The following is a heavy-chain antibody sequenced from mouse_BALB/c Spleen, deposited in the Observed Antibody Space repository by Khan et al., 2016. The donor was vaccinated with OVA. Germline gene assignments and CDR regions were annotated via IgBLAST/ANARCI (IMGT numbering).Heavy chain of an antibody. CDR1: GYSITSDYA. D-gene: IGHD2-3*01. CDR3: ARDGSRYNFAMDY. V-gene: IGHV3-2*02. Sequence: EVQLQESGPGLVKPSQSLSLTCTATGYSITSDYAWYWIRPFPGNKLEWMCYISYSGSTNYNPALKSRISITLDTSKNQFFLQLNSMTTEDTAPYYCARDGSRYNFAMDYWGQGTSVTVSS. CDR2: ISYSGST. J-gene: IGHJ4*01.